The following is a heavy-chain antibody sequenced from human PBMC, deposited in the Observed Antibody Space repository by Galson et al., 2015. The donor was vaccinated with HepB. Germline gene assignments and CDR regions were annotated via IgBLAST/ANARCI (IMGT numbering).Heavy chain of an antibody. J-gene: IGHJ4*02. CDR1: GGTFSSYT. CDR3: ARDPDWYGGNSEADY. D-gene: IGHD4-23*01. V-gene: IGHV1-69*04. Sequence: SVKVSCKASGGTFSSYTISWVRQAPGQGLEWMGRIIPILGIANYAQKFQGRVTITADKSTSTAYMELSSLRSEDTAVYYCARDPDWYGGNSEADYWGQGTLVTVSS. CDR2: IIPILGIA.